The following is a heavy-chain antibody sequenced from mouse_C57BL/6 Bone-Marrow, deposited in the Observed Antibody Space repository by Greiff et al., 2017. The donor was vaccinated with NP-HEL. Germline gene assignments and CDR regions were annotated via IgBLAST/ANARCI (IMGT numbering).Heavy chain of an antibody. V-gene: IGHV1-72*01. D-gene: IGHD1-1*01. Sequence: QVQLQQPGAELVKPGASVKLSCKASGYTFTSYWMHWVKQRPGRGLEWIGRIDPNSGGTKYNEKFKSKATLTVDKPASTAYMQLSSLTSEDSAVYYCARRAPCYYGRSYWYFDVWGTGTTVTVSS. CDR3: ARRAPCYYGRSYWYFDV. J-gene: IGHJ1*03. CDR2: IDPNSGGT. CDR1: GYTFTSYW.